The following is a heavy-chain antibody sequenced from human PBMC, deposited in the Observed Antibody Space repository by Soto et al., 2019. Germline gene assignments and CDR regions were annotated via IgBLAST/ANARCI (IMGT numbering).Heavy chain of an antibody. CDR1: GFTFSNHD. CDR2: ISYSGTTT. V-gene: IGHV3-23*01. D-gene: IGHD3-3*01. J-gene: IGHJ4*02. Sequence: EVQLLESGGGLVQPEGSLRLSCAASGFTFSNHDMSWVRQAAGKGLEWVSAISYSGTTTYYAESVKGRFTISRDNSKNTLYLQMNSLRVEDTAIYYCAKRFTLFGEVKLSPDFDYWGQGTLVTVSS. CDR3: AKRFTLFGEVKLSPDFDY.